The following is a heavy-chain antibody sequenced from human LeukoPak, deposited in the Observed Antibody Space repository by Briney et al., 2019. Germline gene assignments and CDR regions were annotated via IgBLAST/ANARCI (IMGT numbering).Heavy chain of an antibody. Sequence: ASVKVSCKASGYTFTSYAMNWVRQAPGQGLEWMGGFDPEDGETIYAQKFQGRVTMTEDTSTDTAYMELSSLRSEDTAVYYCATEGHWGQGTLVTVSS. CDR2: FDPEDGET. CDR1: GYTFTSYA. V-gene: IGHV1-24*01. CDR3: ATEGH. J-gene: IGHJ4*02.